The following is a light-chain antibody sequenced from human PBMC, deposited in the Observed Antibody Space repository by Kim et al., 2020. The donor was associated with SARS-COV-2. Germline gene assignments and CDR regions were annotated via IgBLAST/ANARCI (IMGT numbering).Light chain of an antibody. CDR1: NIGAKR. J-gene: IGLJ1*01. CDR2: DDS. V-gene: IGLV3-21*03. Sequence: VAPGKTDRIACGGNNIGAKRVHWYQQKPGQAPELVVYDDSDRPSGIPERFSGSNSGNTATLTISRVEAGDEADYYCQVWDSSSDVFGTGTKVTVL. CDR3: QVWDSSSDV.